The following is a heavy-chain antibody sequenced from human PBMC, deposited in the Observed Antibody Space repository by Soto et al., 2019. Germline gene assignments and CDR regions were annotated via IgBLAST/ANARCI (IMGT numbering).Heavy chain of an antibody. CDR2: ISGSGSST. CDR1: GFTFSSYA. CDR3: AKVWYGSGTYRYFDY. D-gene: IGHD3-10*01. V-gene: IGHV3-23*01. Sequence: GGSLRLSCAASGFTFSSYAMSWVRQAPGKGLEWVSGISGSGSSTYYADSVKGRFTISRDNSKNTLYLQMNSLRAEDTAVYYCAKVWYGSGTYRYFDYWGQGTLVTVSS. J-gene: IGHJ4*02.